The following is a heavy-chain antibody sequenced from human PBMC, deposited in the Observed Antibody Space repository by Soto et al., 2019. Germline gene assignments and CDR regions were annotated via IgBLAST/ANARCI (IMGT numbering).Heavy chain of an antibody. CDR3: ARDTDYYGSGRGYMDV. CDR2: IIPILGIA. CDR1: GGTFSSYT. J-gene: IGHJ6*03. D-gene: IGHD3-10*01. Sequence: ASVTVSCKASGGTFSSYTISWVRQAPGQGLEWMGRIIPILGIANYAQKFQGRVTITADKSTSTAYMELSSLRSEDTAVYYCARDTDYYGSGRGYMDVWGKGTTVTVSS. V-gene: IGHV1-69*04.